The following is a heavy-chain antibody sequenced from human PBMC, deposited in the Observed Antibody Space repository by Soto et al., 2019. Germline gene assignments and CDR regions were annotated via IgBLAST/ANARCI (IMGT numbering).Heavy chain of an antibody. J-gene: IGHJ4*02. CDR3: ARGPLVVLNYFES. CDR2: IFPLTDIP. Sequence: QVQLVQSGTEVKKPGSSVKVSCKASGGTFRNYPINWVRQAPGQGLEWMGSIFPLTDIPDYAQNYQSRLAISADKSSRTAYMEFSSLTSEDTAMYFCARGPLVVLNYFESWGQGTLVTVSS. CDR1: GGTFRNYP. V-gene: IGHV1-69*02.